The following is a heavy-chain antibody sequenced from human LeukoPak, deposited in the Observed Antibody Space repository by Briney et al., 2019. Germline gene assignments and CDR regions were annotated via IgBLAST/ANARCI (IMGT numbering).Heavy chain of an antibody. CDR1: NGSISSYY. CDR2: IFYTGST. D-gene: IGHD6-13*01. Sequence: PSETLSLTCTVSNGSISSYYWSWIRQPPGKGLEYIGYIFYTGSTNCNPSLKSRVTISVDTSKNQFSLKLSSVTAADTAVYYCARGSKAAPGTFDYWGQGTLVTVSS. CDR3: ARGSKAAPGTFDY. V-gene: IGHV4-59*01. J-gene: IGHJ4*02.